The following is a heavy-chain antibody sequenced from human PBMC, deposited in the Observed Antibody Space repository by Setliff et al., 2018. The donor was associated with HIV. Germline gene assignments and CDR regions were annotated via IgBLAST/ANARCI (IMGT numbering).Heavy chain of an antibody. Sequence: SETLSLTCTVSGYSTSSGYYWGWIRQPPGKGLEWIGSIYHSGSTYYNPSLKSRVTISIDTSKNQFSLKLTSVTAADTAVYYCARAGSAAASPLDYWGQGTLVTVSS. D-gene: IGHD6-6*01. CDR1: GYSTSSGYY. CDR3: ARAGSAAASPLDY. CDR2: IYHSGST. V-gene: IGHV4-38-2*02. J-gene: IGHJ4*02.